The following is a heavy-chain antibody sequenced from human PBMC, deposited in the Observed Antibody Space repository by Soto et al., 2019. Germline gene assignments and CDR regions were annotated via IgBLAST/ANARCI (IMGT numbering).Heavy chain of an antibody. CDR3: AKDVLVANWNDDY. J-gene: IGHJ4*02. D-gene: IGHD1-1*01. V-gene: IGHV3-23*01. CDR1: GLTFSSYA. Sequence: GGSLRLSCGPSGLTFSSYAMSWVRQAPGEGLEWVSAISGSGGSTYYADSVKGRFTIFRDNSKNTLYLQMNSLRAEDTAVYYCAKDVLVANWNDDYWGQGTLVTVSS. CDR2: ISGSGGST.